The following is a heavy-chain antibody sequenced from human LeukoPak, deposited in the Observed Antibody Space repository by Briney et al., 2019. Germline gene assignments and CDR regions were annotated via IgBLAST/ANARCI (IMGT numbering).Heavy chain of an antibody. CDR2: ISSSSRTI. J-gene: IGHJ5*02. V-gene: IGHV3-48*04. D-gene: IGHD3-3*01. CDR1: GFTFSTYN. CDR3: ARRYDFWSGYYGWFDP. Sequence: GGSLRLSCAASGFTFSTYNMNWVRQAPGKGLEWVSYISSSSRTIFYADSVKGRFTISRDNAKNSLYLQMNNLRPEDTAFYYCARRYDFWSGYYGWFDPWGQGTLVTVSS.